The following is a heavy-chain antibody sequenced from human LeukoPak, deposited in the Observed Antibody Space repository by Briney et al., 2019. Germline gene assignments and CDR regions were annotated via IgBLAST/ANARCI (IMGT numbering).Heavy chain of an antibody. Sequence: PGGSLRLSCAASGFTFSSYWMSWVRQAPGKGLEWVANTKQDGSEKYYVDSVKGRFTISRDNAKNSLYLQMNSLRAEDTAVYYCAREFPFSSGIGAFDYWGQGTLVTVSS. D-gene: IGHD6-19*01. J-gene: IGHJ4*02. CDR3: AREFPFSSGIGAFDY. CDR1: GFTFSSYW. CDR2: TKQDGSEK. V-gene: IGHV3-7*01.